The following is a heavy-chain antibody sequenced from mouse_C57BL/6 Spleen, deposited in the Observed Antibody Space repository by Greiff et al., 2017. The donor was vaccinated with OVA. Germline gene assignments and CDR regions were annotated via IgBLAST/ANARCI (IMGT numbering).Heavy chain of an antibody. CDR1: CYAFSSYW. Sequence: LVESGAELVQPGASVKISCKTSCYAFSSYWMNWVKQRPGTGLEWVGEVYSGDGDNNYNGKFKGKATLTADKSSSTAYMQLSSLTSEDSAVYFCARDYKDAMDYWGQGTSVTVSS. J-gene: IGHJ4*01. CDR3: ARDYKDAMDY. CDR2: VYSGDGDN. D-gene: IGHD2-12*01. V-gene: IGHV1-80*01.